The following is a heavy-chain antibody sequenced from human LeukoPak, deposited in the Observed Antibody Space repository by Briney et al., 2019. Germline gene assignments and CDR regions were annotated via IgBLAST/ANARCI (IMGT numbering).Heavy chain of an antibody. CDR1: GHTFPTYG. Sequence: ASVKVSCKASGHTFPTYGISWVRQAPGQGLEWMGWISPYNGNTNYAQKFQGRVTMTTDTSTSTASMELRSLRSDDTAVYYCARGMGRNTFGDFDFWGHGTLVTASS. J-gene: IGHJ4*01. CDR3: ARGMGRNTFGDFDF. D-gene: IGHD3-10*01. V-gene: IGHV1-18*01. CDR2: ISPYNGNT.